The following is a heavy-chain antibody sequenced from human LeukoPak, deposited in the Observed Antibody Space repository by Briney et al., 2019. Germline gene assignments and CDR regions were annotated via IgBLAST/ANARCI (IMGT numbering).Heavy chain of an antibody. J-gene: IGHJ5*02. CDR2: IDKKDKGYATAT. CDR3: TRDSGTYNWFDP. CDR1: GFTFSGSA. Sequence: GGSLKLSCAASGFTFSGSAIHWVRQSSGKGLEWVGQIDKKDKGYATATAYAASVKGRFTISRDDSINTAYLQMKSLETEDTALYYCTRDSGTYNWFDPWGQGTLVTVSS. V-gene: IGHV3-73*01. D-gene: IGHD1-26*01.